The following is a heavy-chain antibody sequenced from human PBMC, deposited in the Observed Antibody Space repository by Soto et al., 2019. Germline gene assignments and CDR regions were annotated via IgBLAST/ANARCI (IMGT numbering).Heavy chain of an antibody. V-gene: IGHV1-69*01. CDR2: ISPIFGTA. CDR3: AREPLSVRGVNWFDP. J-gene: IGHJ5*02. CDR1: GGTVSSYA. Sequence: QVQLVQSGAEVKKPGSSVKVSCKASGGTVSSYAISWVRQAPGQGLEWMGGISPIFGTANYAQKFQGRVKSTEDESTSTADMELGSLRSEDTGVYYCAREPLSVRGVNWFDPCGQGTLVTVSS. D-gene: IGHD3-10*01.